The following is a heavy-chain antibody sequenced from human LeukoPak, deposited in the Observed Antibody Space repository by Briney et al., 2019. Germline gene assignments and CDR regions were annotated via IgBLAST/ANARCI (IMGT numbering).Heavy chain of an antibody. CDR1: GFTFSNYD. V-gene: IGHV3-13*01. Sequence: GGSLRLSCAASGFTFSNYDMHWVRQATGKGLEWVSGIDTAGDTYYPGSVKGRFIISRDNAKNSLYLQMNTLRADDTAVYYCARDGFGTGSNWGQGTLVTVSS. J-gene: IGHJ4*02. CDR2: IDTAGDT. CDR3: ARDGFGTGSN. D-gene: IGHD3-16*01.